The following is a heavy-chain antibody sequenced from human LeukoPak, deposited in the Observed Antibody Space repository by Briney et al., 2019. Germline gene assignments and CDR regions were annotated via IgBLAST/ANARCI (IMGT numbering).Heavy chain of an antibody. J-gene: IGHJ6*02. V-gene: IGHV4-34*01. D-gene: IGHD2-2*01. CDR2: INHSGST. CDR3: VREGLQDCSSTSCYSAGYYYGMDV. CDR1: GGSFSGYY. Sequence: SETLSLTCAVYGGSFSGYYWSWIRQPPGKGLEWIGEINHSGSTNYNPSLKSRVTISVDTSKNQFSLKLSSVTAADTAVYYCVREGLQDCSSTSCYSAGYYYGMDVWGQGTTVTVSS.